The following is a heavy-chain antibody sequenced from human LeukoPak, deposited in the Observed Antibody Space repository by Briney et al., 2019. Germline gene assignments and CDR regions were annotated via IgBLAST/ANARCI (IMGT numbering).Heavy chain of an antibody. CDR1: GFTFSRYW. CDR2: IFSDGSSP. CDR3: VRGGDFDH. Sequence: LRLSCAASGFTFSRYWMHWVPQAPCKGLVCVSRIFSDGSSPTYTASAKDRFTIPRDNAKNTVYLQMNSLRAEDTAVYYCVRGGDFDHWGQGALVTVSS. J-gene: IGHJ5*02. V-gene: IGHV3-74*03. D-gene: IGHD2-21*01.